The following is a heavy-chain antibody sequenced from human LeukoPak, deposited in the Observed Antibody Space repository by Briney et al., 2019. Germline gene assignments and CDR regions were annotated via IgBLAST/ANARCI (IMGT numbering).Heavy chain of an antibody. V-gene: IGHV3-21*01. J-gene: IGHJ4*02. CDR2: ISRSSSYI. CDR1: GFAFGDYS. D-gene: IGHD3-9*01. CDR3: ARGGRSTYFDWSPDY. Sequence: GGSLRLSCAASGFAFGDYSMNWVRQAPGKGLEWVSSISRSSSYIYYADSLKGRFTISRDNARNSLYLQMNSLRAEDTAVYYCARGGRSTYFDWSPDYWGQGTLVTVSS.